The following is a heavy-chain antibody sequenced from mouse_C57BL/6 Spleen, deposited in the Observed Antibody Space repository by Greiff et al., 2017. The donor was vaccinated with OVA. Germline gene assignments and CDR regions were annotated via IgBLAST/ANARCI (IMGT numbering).Heavy chain of an antibody. J-gene: IGHJ3*01. Sequence: VHVKQSGAELVKPGASVKLSCTASGFNIKDYYMHWVKQRTEQGLEWIGRIDPEDGETKYAQKFQGKATITADTSSNTAYLQLSSLTSEDTAVYYCASPGLYYYEVAYWGQGTLVTVSA. CDR2: IDPEDGET. CDR1: GFNIKDYY. V-gene: IGHV14-2*01. D-gene: IGHD1-1*01. CDR3: ASPGLYYYEVAY.